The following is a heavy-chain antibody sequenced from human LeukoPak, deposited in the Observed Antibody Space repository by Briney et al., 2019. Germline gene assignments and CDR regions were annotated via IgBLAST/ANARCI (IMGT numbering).Heavy chain of an antibody. V-gene: IGHV3-43*02. CDR2: ISGDGGST. J-gene: IGHJ4*02. D-gene: IGHD2-15*01. Sequence: GGSLRLSCAASGFTFDNYAMHWVRQAPGKGLEWVSLISGDGGSTYYADSVKGRFTIARDNSKDSLYLQMNSLRTEDTALYYCAKGVAPYYFDYWGQGTLVTVSS. CDR3: AKGVAPYYFDY. CDR1: GFTFDNYA.